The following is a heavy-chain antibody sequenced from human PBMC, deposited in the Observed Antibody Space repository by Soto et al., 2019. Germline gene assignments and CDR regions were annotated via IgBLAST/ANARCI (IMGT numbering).Heavy chain of an antibody. Sequence: EVQLVESGGGLVKPGGSLRLSCAASGFTFSTYSMNWVRQAPGKGLEWVSSISSSSSYIYYEDSVKGRFTVSRDNAKNSLYLQMNSLRAEDTAVYYCARDPRPNYGSGSYYSYYYYYYMDVWCKGTTVTVSS. J-gene: IGHJ6*03. CDR1: GFTFSTYS. CDR3: ARDPRPNYGSGSYYSYYYYYYMDV. CDR2: ISSSSSYI. V-gene: IGHV3-21*01. D-gene: IGHD3-10*01.